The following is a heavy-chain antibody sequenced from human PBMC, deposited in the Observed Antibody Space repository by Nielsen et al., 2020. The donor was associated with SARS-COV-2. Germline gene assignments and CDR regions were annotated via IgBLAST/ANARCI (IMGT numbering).Heavy chain of an antibody. CDR1: GDSFSIYY. Sequence: SETLSLTCSVSGDSFSIYYWSWIRQPPGKGLEWIGYIYYSESTNYNPSLESRVTISIDTSKHQFSLRLSSVTAADTAIYYCARERDFWSGYKAFEIWGQGTVVTVSS. D-gene: IGHD3-3*01. V-gene: IGHV4-59*01. CDR3: ARERDFWSGYKAFEI. J-gene: IGHJ3*02. CDR2: IYYSEST.